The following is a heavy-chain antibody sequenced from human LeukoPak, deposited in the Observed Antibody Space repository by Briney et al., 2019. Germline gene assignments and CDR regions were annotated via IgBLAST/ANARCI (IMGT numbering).Heavy chain of an antibody. Sequence: GGSLRLSCAASGFTFSDYYMSWIRQAPGKGLEWVSYISSSSSYTNYADSVKGRFTISRDNAKNSLYLQMNSLRAEDTAVYYCAKRGFGFYYGMDVWGQGTTVTVSS. V-gene: IGHV3-11*03. CDR1: GFTFSDYY. CDR3: AKRGFGFYYGMDV. D-gene: IGHD3-16*01. CDR2: ISSSSSYT. J-gene: IGHJ6*02.